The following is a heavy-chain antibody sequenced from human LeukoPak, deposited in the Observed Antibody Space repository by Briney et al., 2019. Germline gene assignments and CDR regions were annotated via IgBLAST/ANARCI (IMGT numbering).Heavy chain of an antibody. Sequence: GGSLRLSCAASGLTVSDNYMGWVRQAPGKGLNWVSVIYPRGSTFYAESVEGRFTISRDISKNTLYLQMDSLRAEDTALYFCARSVLLDPWGAFDVWGQGTMVTVSS. CDR3: ARSVLLDPWGAFDV. CDR2: IYPRGST. V-gene: IGHV3-53*01. J-gene: IGHJ3*01. CDR1: GLTVSDNY. D-gene: IGHD1-1*01.